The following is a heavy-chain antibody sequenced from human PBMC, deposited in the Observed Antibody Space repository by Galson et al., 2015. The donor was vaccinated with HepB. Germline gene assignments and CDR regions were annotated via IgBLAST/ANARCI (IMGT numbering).Heavy chain of an antibody. J-gene: IGHJ2*01. CDR1: GFSFNYFP. Sequence: SLRLSCAASGFSFNYFPMHWVRQAPGKGLEWVAVISYSGSYTGYADFGRGRFTISRDNSKNALYLQMNSLTPDDTAVYFCARARGQGAGDYENWYLDLWGRGTLVTVSS. V-gene: IGHV3-30*04. D-gene: IGHD3-16*01. CDR3: ARARGQGAGDYENWYLDL. CDR2: ISYSGSYT.